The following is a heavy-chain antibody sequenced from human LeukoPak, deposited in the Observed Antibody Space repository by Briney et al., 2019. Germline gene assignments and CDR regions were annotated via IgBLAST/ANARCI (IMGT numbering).Heavy chain of an antibody. CDR1: GFTFSSYW. CDR2: MDSDGSSI. Sequence: PGGSLRLSCATSGFTFSSYWMHWVRQAPGKGLVWVSRMDSDGSSINYADSVKGRFTISRDNAKNTLYLQMNSLRAEDTAVYYCAGGMVRGVRNVGDYWGQGTLVTVSS. CDR3: AGGMVRGVRNVGDY. V-gene: IGHV3-74*01. D-gene: IGHD3-10*01. J-gene: IGHJ4*02.